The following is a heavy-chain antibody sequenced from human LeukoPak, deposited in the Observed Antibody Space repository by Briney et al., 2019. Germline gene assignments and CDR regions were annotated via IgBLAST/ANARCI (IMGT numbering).Heavy chain of an antibody. J-gene: IGHJ4*02. V-gene: IGHV3-7*01. CDR2: IKQDGSEK. Sequence: GGSLRLSCAASGFTFSSYSMNWVRQAPGKGLEWVANIKQDGSEKYYVDSVKGRFTISRDNAKNSLYLQMNSLRAEDTAVYYCARDSGPYLIDYWGQGTLVTVSS. CDR1: GFTFSSYS. D-gene: IGHD2-2*01. CDR3: ARDSGPYLIDY.